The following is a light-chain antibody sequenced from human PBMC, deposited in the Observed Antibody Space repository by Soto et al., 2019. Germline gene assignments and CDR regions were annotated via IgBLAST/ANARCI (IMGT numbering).Light chain of an antibody. Sequence: QSVLTQPASVSGSPGQWTTISCTGTSSDVGGYNYVSWYQHHPGKAPKLMIYDVTNRPSGVPNRFSGSKSGNTASLTISGLQTDDEADYYCSSYTSSNTYVFGTGTKVTVL. CDR2: DVT. CDR3: SSYTSSNTYV. V-gene: IGLV2-14*03. J-gene: IGLJ1*01. CDR1: SSDVGGYNY.